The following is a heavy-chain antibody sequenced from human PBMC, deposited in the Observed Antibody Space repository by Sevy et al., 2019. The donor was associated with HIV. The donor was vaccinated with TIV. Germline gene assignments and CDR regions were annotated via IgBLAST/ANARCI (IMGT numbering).Heavy chain of an antibody. CDR1: GFTFSNYA. V-gene: IGHV3-23*01. J-gene: IGHJ4*02. CDR3: LKEVSQYSYSDY. D-gene: IGHD5-18*01. Sequence: GGSLRLSCAASGFTFSNYAMSWVRQTPGKGLEWVSAISGSADATYYTDSVKGRFTISRNNSKNTVYLQMNSLRAADTAVYYCLKEVSQYSYSDYWGQGTLVTVSS. CDR2: ISGSADAT.